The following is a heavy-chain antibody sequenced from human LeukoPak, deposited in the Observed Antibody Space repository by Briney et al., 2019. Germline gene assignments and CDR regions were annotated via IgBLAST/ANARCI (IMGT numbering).Heavy chain of an antibody. V-gene: IGHV3-30*18. CDR1: GFSFISYG. CDR2: ISDDGRSK. Sequence: GGSLRLSCGASGFSFISYGMHWVRQAPGKGLEWVGVISDDGRSKDYADSVKGRFTISRDNSKDTLYLRMYSLRAEDTAVYYCAKRPSDYGDYVSYFDHWGQGTLVTVSS. J-gene: IGHJ4*02. D-gene: IGHD4-17*01. CDR3: AKRPSDYGDYVSYFDH.